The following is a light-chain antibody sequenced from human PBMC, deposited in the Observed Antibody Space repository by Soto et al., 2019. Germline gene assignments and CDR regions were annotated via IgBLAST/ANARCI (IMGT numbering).Light chain of an antibody. CDR3: CSYTSSSIRV. CDR2: EVR. V-gene: IGLV2-14*01. J-gene: IGLJ3*02. CDR1: SSDVGGYNH. Sequence: LTQPASVSGSPGQSITISCTGTSSDVGGYNHVSWYQQHPGKAPKLIIYEVRNRPSGVSNRLSGSKSGNTASLTISGLQADDEADYYCCSYTSSSIRVFGGGTKVTVL.